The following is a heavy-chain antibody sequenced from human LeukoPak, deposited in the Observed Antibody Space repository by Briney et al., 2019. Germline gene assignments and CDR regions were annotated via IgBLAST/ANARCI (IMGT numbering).Heavy chain of an antibody. CDR1: GYTFTGYY. D-gene: IGHD2-21*02. CDR3: ARPLGEVTATYYYYGMDV. J-gene: IGHJ6*02. V-gene: IGHV1-2*02. Sequence: ASVKVSCKASGYTFTGYYMHWVRQAPGQGLEWTGWMNPESGGTNYAQKFQGRVTMTRDTSISTAYMELSSLRSDDTAVYYCARPLGEVTATYYYYGMDVWGQGTTVTVSS. CDR2: MNPESGGT.